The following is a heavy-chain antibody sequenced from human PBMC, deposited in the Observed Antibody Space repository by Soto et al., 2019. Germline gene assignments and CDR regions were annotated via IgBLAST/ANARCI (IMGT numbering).Heavy chain of an antibody. CDR2: IYYSGST. V-gene: IGHV4-61*01. CDR1: GGSVSSGSYY. Sequence: SETLSLTCTVSGGSVSSGSYYWSWIRQPPGKGLEWIGYIYYSGSTNYNPSLKSRVTISVDTSKNQFSLKLSSVTAADTAVYYCARERARDYYDSSGYYYFDYWGQGTLVTVSS. CDR3: ARERARDYYDSSGYYYFDY. D-gene: IGHD3-22*01. J-gene: IGHJ4*02.